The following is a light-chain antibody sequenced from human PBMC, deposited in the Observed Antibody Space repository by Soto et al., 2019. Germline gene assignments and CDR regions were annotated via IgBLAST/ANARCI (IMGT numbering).Light chain of an antibody. Sequence: DIVLTQSPGTLSLSPGERATLSCRASQSVSSTYLAWYQHKPGQAPRLLIYGASSRETGIPDTFSGSGSGTDFTLTISRLEPEDWAVYYCEQYDSSPYTFGQGTKLEIK. J-gene: IGKJ2*01. CDR1: QSVSSTY. CDR3: EQYDSSPYT. V-gene: IGKV3-20*01. CDR2: GAS.